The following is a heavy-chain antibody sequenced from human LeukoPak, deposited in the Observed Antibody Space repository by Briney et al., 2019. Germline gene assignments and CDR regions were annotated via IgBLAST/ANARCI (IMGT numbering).Heavy chain of an antibody. Sequence: PGGSLRLSCAASGFTFSSYSMNWVRKAPGKGLEWVSYISSSSSTIYYADSVKGRFTISRDNAKNSLYLQMNSLRAEDTAVYYCARDQDGVTIDYWGQGTLVTVSS. CDR3: ARDQDGVTIDY. CDR1: GFTFSSYS. D-gene: IGHD4-17*01. CDR2: ISSSSSTI. J-gene: IGHJ4*02. V-gene: IGHV3-48*04.